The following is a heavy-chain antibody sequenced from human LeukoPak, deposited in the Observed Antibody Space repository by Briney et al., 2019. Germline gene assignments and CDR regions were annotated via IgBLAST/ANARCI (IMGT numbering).Heavy chain of an antibody. D-gene: IGHD6-19*01. CDR3: AIGTGWLIEF. CDR2: IKSDGSET. Sequence: GGSLRLSCAASGLTFSKSWMNWVRQAPGKGLEWIAIIKSDGSETIYVDSVKGRFTISRDNAKNSLHLQMSSLKVEDTAVYYCAIGTGWLIEFWGQGTQVIVSS. J-gene: IGHJ4*02. V-gene: IGHV3-7*01. CDR1: GLTFSKSW.